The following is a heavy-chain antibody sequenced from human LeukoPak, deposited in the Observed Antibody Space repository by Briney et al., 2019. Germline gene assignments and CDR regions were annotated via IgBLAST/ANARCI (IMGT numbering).Heavy chain of an antibody. CDR2: INHSGST. J-gene: IGHJ6*02. D-gene: IGHD6-13*01. V-gene: IGHV4-34*01. CDR3: ARGISSWPYYYYYGMDV. Sequence: SETLSLTCAVYGGSFSGCYWSWIRQPPGKGLEWIGEINHSGSTNYNPSLKSRVTISVDTSKNQFSLKLSSVTAADTAVYYCARGISSWPYYYYYGMDVWGQGTTVTVSS. CDR1: GGSFSGCY.